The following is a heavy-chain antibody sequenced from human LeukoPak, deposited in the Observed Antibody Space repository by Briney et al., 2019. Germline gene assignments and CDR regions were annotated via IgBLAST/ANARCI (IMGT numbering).Heavy chain of an antibody. CDR1: GYTFTSYD. Sequence: ASVKVSCKASGYTFTSYDINWVRQATGQGLEWMGWMNPNSGNTGYAQKFQGRVTMTRNTSISTAYMELSSLRSEDTAVYYCARVGYYYYYVDVWGKGTTVTISS. V-gene: IGHV1-8*01. CDR3: ARVGYYYYYVDV. CDR2: MNPNSGNT. J-gene: IGHJ6*03.